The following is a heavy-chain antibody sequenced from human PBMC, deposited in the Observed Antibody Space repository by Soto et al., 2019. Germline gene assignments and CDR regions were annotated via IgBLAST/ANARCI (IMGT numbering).Heavy chain of an antibody. D-gene: IGHD6-6*01. V-gene: IGHV4-34*01. Sequence: SETLSLTCAVYGGSFSGYYWSWIRQPPGKGLEWIGEINHSGSTNYNPSLKSRVTISVDTSKNQFSLKLSSVTAADTAVYYCARCSLSSSSPCDAFDIWGQGTMVTVSS. CDR1: GGSFSGYY. CDR2: INHSGST. CDR3: ARCSLSSSSPCDAFDI. J-gene: IGHJ3*02.